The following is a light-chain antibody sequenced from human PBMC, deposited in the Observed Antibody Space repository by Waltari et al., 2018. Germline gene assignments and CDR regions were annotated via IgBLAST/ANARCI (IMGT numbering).Light chain of an antibody. CDR1: QDISNY. V-gene: IGKV1-33*01. J-gene: IGKJ4*01. Sequence: DIQMTQSPSSLSASVGDRVTITCQASQDISNYLNWYQQKPGKAPKLLIYDASNLETGVPSRFSGSGSGTDFTFTISSLQPEDFATYYCLQHSGYPITFGGGTKVEIK. CDR3: LQHSGYPIT. CDR2: DAS.